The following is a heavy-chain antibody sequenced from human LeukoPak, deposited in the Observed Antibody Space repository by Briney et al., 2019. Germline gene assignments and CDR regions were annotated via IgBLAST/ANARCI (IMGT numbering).Heavy chain of an antibody. CDR3: AKTVLWGRLVPAAGIDY. D-gene: IGHD2-2*01. Sequence: GRSLRLCCAAAGFTFSSYGRQGGRQAAGKGVERVAVISYDGSNKYYADSVKGGFTISRDNSKNTLYLQMNSLRAEDTAVYYCAKTVLWGRLVPAAGIDYWGQGTLVTVSS. J-gene: IGHJ4*02. V-gene: IGHV3-30*18. CDR2: ISYDGSNK. CDR1: GFTFSSYG.